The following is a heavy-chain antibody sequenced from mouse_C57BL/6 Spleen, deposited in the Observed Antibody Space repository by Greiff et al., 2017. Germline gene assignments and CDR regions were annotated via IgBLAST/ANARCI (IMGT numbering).Heavy chain of an antibody. V-gene: IGHV5-16*01. D-gene: IGHD2-1*01. J-gene: IGHJ2*01. CDR2: INYDGSST. CDR3: ARVRGYGNYPDY. CDR1: GFTFSDYY. Sequence: EVQLVESEGGLVQPGSSMKLSCTASGFTFSDYYMAWVRQVPEKGLEWVANINYDGSSTYYLDSLKSRFIISRDNAKNILYLQMSSLKSEDTATYYCARVRGYGNYPDYWGQGTTLTVSS.